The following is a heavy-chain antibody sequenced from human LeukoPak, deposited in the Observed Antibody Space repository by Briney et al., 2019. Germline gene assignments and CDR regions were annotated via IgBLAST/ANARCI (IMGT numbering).Heavy chain of an antibody. D-gene: IGHD3-9*01. Sequence: ETLSLTCTVSGGSISSGGYYWSWVRQAPGKGLEWVSGIFGGTTYKTFYADSVKGRFTISRDNSKNTLYLQMNSLGAEDTAVYYCAKDLTPDGAWDIDYWGQGTVITVSS. J-gene: IGHJ4*02. CDR2: IFGGTTYKT. CDR3: AKDLTPDGAWDIDY. CDR1: GGSISSGGYY. V-gene: IGHV3-23*01.